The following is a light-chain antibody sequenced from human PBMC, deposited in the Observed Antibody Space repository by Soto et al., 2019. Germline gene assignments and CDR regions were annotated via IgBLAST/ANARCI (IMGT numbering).Light chain of an antibody. Sequence: QSALTQPASVSGSPGQSITISCTGTSSDVGAYNYVSWYQQHPGKAPKLMIYEVGNRPSGVSDRFSGSKSGKTASLTISGLQAEDEADYYCSSYSSSSTLVVFGGGTKLTVL. J-gene: IGLJ2*01. CDR1: SSDVGAYNY. CDR2: EVG. V-gene: IGLV2-14*03. CDR3: SSYSSSSTLVV.